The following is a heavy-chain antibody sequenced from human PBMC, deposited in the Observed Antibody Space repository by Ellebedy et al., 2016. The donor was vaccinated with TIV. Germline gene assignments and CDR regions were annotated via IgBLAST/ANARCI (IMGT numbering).Heavy chain of an antibody. CDR3: VRDGAYGDYSPGYYGMDV. CDR1: GFTFNSYW. Sequence: GGSLRLSCAASGFTFNSYWMSWVRQAPGKGLEWVANINQDGSRIYYVDSVKGRFTISRDNAKNSVYLRMNTLGVECTAVDHCVRDGAYGDYSPGYYGMDVWGQGTTVTVSS. CDR2: INQDGSRI. D-gene: IGHD3-22*01. V-gene: IGHV3-7*03. J-gene: IGHJ6*02.